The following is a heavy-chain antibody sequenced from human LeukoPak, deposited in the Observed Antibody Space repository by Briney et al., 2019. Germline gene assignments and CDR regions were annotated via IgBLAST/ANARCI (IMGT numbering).Heavy chain of an antibody. CDR3: ARDPTLEEVTDY. J-gene: IGHJ4*02. V-gene: IGHV1-2*02. D-gene: IGHD5-24*01. CDR1: GYTLTELS. CDR2: INPNSGGT. Sequence: ASVKVSCKVSGYTLTELSMHWVRQAPGQGLEWMGWINPNSGGTNYAQKFQGRVTMTRDTSISTAYMELSRLRSDDTAVYYCARDPTLEEVTDYWGQGTLVTVSS.